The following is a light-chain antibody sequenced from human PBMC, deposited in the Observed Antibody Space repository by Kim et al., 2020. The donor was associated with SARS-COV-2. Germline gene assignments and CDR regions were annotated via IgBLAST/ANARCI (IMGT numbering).Light chain of an antibody. J-gene: IGKJ5*01. V-gene: IGKV3-11*01. CDR1: QSVSSY. CDR3: QQHSNWPPIT. Sequence: EIVMTQSPATLSLSPGERATLSCRASQSVSSYLAWYQQKPGQAPRLLIYDASTRATGIPARFSGSGSGTDFTLTISSLVPEDFAVYYCQQHSNWPPITFGQGTRLEIK. CDR2: DAS.